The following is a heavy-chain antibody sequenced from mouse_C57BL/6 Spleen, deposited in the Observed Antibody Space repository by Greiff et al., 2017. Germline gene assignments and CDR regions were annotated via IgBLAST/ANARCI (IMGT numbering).Heavy chain of an antibody. CDR1: GFTFSDYG. J-gene: IGHJ1*03. CDR3: ARRYDYAWYFDV. D-gene: IGHD2-4*01. Sequence: EVMLVESGGGLVKPGGSLKLSCAASGFTFSDYGMHWVRQAPEKGLEWVAYISSGSSTIYYADTVKGRFTISRDNAKNTLFLQMTSLRSEDTAMYYCARRYDYAWYFDVWGTGTTVTVSS. CDR2: ISSGSSTI. V-gene: IGHV5-17*01.